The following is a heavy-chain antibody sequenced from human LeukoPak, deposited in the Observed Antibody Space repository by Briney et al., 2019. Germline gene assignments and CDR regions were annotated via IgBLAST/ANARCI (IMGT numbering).Heavy chain of an antibody. V-gene: IGHV1-2*06. CDR3: ARVGHTVTSLVGTGHFDP. CDR1: GYTFTGYY. J-gene: IGHJ5*02. CDR2: FNPSSGGT. Sequence: SVKVSSKASGYTFTGYYTHWVRQAPGQGLEWMGRFNPSSGGTNYAQKIQGRVTMTRDTSISTADMELSRLRSDDTAVYYCARVGHTVTSLVGTGHFDPWGQGTLVTVSS. D-gene: IGHD4-17*01.